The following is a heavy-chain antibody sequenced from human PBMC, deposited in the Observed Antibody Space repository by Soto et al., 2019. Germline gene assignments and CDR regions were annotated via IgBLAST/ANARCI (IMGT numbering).Heavy chain of an antibody. CDR3: ARSPPHIVVVVAATPFGDSKEYFQH. J-gene: IGHJ1*01. CDR1: GYTFTSYY. D-gene: IGHD2-15*01. Sequence: GASVKVSCKASGYTFTSYYMHWVRQAPGQGLEWMGIINPSGGSTSYAQKFQGRVTMTTDTSTSTVYMELSSLRSEDTAVYYCARSPPHIVVVVAATPFGDSKEYFQHWGQGTLVTVSS. CDR2: INPSGGST. V-gene: IGHV1-46*01.